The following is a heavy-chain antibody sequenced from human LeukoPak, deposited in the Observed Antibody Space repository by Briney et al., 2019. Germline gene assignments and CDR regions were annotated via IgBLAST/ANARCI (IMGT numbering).Heavy chain of an antibody. J-gene: IGHJ4*02. CDR3: AREHIVVVAGGFDY. V-gene: IGHV3-30*04. D-gene: IGHD2-15*01. CDR2: ISYDGSNK. CDR1: GLTFSSYA. Sequence: GGSLRLSCAASGLTFSSYAMHWVRQAPGKGLEWVAVISYDGSNKYYADSVKGRFTISRDNSKNTLYLQMNSLRAEDTAVYYCAREHIVVVAGGFDYWGQGTLVTVSS.